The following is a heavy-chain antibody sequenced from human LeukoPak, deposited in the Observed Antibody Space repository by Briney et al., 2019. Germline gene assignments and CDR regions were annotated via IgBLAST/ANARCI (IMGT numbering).Heavy chain of an antibody. J-gene: IGHJ6*04. Sequence: GGSLSLSCAASGFTFSSYAMSWVRQAPGKGLEWVSAISGSGGSTYYADYVKGRFTISRDNSKNTLYLQMNSLRAEDTAVYYCAKDNRFSLGLVDVWGKGTTVTVSS. CDR1: GFTFSSYA. CDR2: ISGSGGST. V-gene: IGHV3-23*01. D-gene: IGHD3-16*02. CDR3: AKDNRFSLGLVDV.